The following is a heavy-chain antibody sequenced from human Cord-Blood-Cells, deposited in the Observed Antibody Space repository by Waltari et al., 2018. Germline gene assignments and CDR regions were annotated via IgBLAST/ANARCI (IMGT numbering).Heavy chain of an antibody. CDR2: IYYSGST. V-gene: IGHV4-39*01. CDR3: ASKWNYYFDY. J-gene: IGHJ4*02. CDR1: VGPISSSSYY. Sequence: QLQLQESGSGPVKPSETLSLTGTVAVGPISSSSYYWGWFRQPPGKGLEWIGSIYYSGSTYSNPSLKSRVTISVDTSKNQFSLKLSSVTAADTAVYYCASKWNYYFDYWGQGTLVTVSS. D-gene: IGHD1-7*01.